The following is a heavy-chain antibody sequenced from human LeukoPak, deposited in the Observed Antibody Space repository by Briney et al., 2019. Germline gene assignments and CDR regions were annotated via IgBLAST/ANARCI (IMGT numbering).Heavy chain of an antibody. V-gene: IGHV3-23*01. CDR1: GFTFSSYA. CDR2: ISGSGDTT. CDR3: AKSRGESRGASNY. Sequence: GGSLRHSCAASGFTFSSYAMNWVRQAPGKGLEWVSFISGSGDTTYYADSVKGRFTISRDNSKNTLYLQMNSLRAEDTAVYYCAKSRGESRGASNYWGQGTLVTVSS. D-gene: IGHD1-26*01. J-gene: IGHJ4*02.